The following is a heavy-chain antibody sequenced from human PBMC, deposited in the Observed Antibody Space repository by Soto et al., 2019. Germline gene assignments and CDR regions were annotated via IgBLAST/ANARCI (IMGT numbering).Heavy chain of an antibody. CDR3: TTVPGENPSREYYYYAMDV. CDR2: IKSKTDGGTT. J-gene: IGHJ6*02. D-gene: IGHD7-27*01. Sequence: GSLRLSCAASGFTFSNAWMSWVRQAPGKGLEWVGRIKSKTDGGTTDYAAPVKGRFTISRDDSKNTLYLQMNSLKTEDTAVYYCTTVPGENPSREYYYYAMDVCAQGTTLTVSS. V-gene: IGHV3-15*01. CDR1: GFTFSNAW.